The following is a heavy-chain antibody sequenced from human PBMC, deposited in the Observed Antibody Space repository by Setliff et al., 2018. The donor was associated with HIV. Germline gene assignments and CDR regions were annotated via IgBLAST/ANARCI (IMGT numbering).Heavy chain of an antibody. CDR3: ARGDYYGSGNYPLPYYFDY. CDR2: IIPIFGTA. D-gene: IGHD3-10*01. CDR1: GYTFTHYA. V-gene: IGHV1-69*05. J-gene: IGHJ4*02. Sequence: SVKVSCKASGYTFTHYAISWVRQAPGQGLEWMGGIIPIFGTANYAQKFQGRVTITTDTSTSTAYMDLSSLRSEDTAVYYCARGDYYGSGNYPLPYYFDYWGQGTLVTVSS.